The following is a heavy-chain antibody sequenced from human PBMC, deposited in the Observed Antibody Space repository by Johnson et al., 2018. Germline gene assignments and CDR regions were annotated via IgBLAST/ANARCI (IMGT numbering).Heavy chain of an antibody. CDR2: IIPILGIA. CDR3: ARGLGDCRCGSCNWFAP. CDR1: GGTFSSYT. V-gene: IGHV1-69*04. Sequence: QVQLVQSGAEVKKPGSSVKVSCKASGGTFSSYTISWVRQAPGQGLEWMGRIIPILGIANYAQKFQGRVTITADKSTSTANRELSSLRSEDTAGYYCARGLGDCRCGSCNWFAPWGQGTLVTVSS. D-gene: IGHD2-15*01. J-gene: IGHJ5*02.